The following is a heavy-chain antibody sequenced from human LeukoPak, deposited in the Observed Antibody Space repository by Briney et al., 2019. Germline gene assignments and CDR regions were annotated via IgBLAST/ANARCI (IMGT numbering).Heavy chain of an antibody. CDR3: ARDRDYYGMDV. CDR2: TYYRSKWYN. CDR1: GDSVSSTSSA. V-gene: IGHV6-1*01. Sequence: SQTLSLTCAISGDSVSSTSSAWNWIRQSPSGGLEWLGRTYYRSKWYNDYAVSVKSRITINPDTSKNQFSLQLNSVTPEDTAVYYCARDRDYYGMDVWGQGTTVTVSS. D-gene: IGHD3-10*01. J-gene: IGHJ6*02.